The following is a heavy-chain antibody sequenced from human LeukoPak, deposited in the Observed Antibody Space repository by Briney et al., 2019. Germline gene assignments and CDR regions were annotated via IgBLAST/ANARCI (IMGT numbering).Heavy chain of an antibody. CDR3: ARQGTAGRSYYYYYMDV. D-gene: IGHD6-13*01. V-gene: IGHV4-61*02. Sequence: SQTLSLTCTVSGGSISSGSYYWRWIRQPAGKRLEWIGRIYTSGSTNYNPFLKSRVTISVDTSKNQFSLKLSSVTAADTAVYYCARQGTAGRSYYYYYMDVWGKGTTVTVSS. CDR2: IYTSGST. CDR1: GGSISSGSYY. J-gene: IGHJ6*03.